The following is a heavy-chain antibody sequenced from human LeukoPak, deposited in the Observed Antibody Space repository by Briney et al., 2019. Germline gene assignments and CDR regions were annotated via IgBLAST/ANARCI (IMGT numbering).Heavy chain of an antibody. Sequence: GGSLRLSCVDSGLTSSTFGIHWVRQAPGKTLEWVSVISFDGTQKFYTQAVKGRFTIFRDTSKNTVFLQMNNLRLEDTAVYFCARGSPYEVHYSAQGTLVTVSS. J-gene: IGHJ4*02. CDR1: GLTSSTFG. CDR3: ARGSPYEVHY. CDR2: ISFDGTQK. D-gene: IGHD3-22*01. V-gene: IGHV3-30*03.